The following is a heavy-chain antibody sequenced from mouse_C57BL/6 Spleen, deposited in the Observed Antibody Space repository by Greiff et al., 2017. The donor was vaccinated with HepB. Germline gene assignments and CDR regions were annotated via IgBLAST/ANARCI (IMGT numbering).Heavy chain of an antibody. D-gene: IGHD2-4*01. Sequence: VQLQQSGAERVKPGASVKISCKASGYAFSSYWMNWVKQRPGKGLEWIGQIYPGDGDTNYNGKFKGKATLTADKSSSTAYMQLSSLTQEDSAVYFCPSPYDYDGAWFAYWGQGTLVTVSA. CDR1: GYAFSSYW. J-gene: IGHJ3*01. CDR3: PSPYDYDGAWFAY. CDR2: IYPGDGDT. V-gene: IGHV1-80*01.